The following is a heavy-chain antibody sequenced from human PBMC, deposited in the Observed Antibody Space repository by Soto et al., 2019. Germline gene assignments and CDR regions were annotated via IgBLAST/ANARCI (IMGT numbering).Heavy chain of an antibody. CDR1: CAPIDRTDYF. Sequence: PSETLCLTCTCSCAPIDRTDYFFSGIRHPPGKCLECIGSIFYTGSIYYSPSLKSRASKAMDKSKNLFSLRLRSLTAADTAVYFCARAKATLYRHYYFDYWGQGTPVTVSS. J-gene: IGHJ4*02. V-gene: IGHV4-30-4*01. CDR3: ARAKATLYRHYYFDY. CDR2: IFYTGSI. D-gene: IGHD5-12*01.